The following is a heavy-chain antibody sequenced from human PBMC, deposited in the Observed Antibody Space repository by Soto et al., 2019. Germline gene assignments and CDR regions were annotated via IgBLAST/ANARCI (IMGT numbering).Heavy chain of an antibody. D-gene: IGHD3-22*01. CDR1: GFTFSSYS. Sequence: GSLRLSCAASGFTFSSYSINWFRRSPGKGREWVSSISSSSSYIYYADSVTGRFTISRDNAKNSLYLQMNSLRAEDTAVYYCARVPIYDSSGSLFDYWGQGTLVTVSS. V-gene: IGHV3-21*01. CDR3: ARVPIYDSSGSLFDY. CDR2: ISSSSSYI. J-gene: IGHJ4*02.